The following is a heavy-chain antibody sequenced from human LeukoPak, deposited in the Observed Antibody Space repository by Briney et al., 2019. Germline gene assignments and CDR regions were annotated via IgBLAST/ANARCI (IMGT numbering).Heavy chain of an antibody. CDR3: ARVATNFGEGFYYMDV. CDR1: GGTFSSYA. V-gene: IGHV1-69*04. Sequence: ASVKVSCKASGGTFSSYAISWVRQAPGQGLEWMGRIIPILGIANYAQKFQGRVTITADKSTSTAYMELSSLRSDDTAVYYCARVATNFGEGFYYMDVWGKGTTVTVSS. J-gene: IGHJ6*03. D-gene: IGHD3-16*01. CDR2: IIPILGIA.